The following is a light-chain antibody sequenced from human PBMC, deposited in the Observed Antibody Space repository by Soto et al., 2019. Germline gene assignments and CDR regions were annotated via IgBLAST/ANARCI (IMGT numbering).Light chain of an antibody. CDR1: SSNIGSNT. Sequence: QSVLTQPPSASGTPGQRVTISCSGSSSNIGSNTVNWYQQLPGTAPKLLIYSSNQRPSGVPDRFSGSKSGTSVSLAISGLQSEDEADYYCAAWDDSLNGYVFGTGTKVTVL. CDR2: SSN. V-gene: IGLV1-44*01. J-gene: IGLJ1*01. CDR3: AAWDDSLNGYV.